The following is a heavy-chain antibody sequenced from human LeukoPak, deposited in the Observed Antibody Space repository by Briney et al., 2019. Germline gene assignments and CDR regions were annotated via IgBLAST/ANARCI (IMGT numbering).Heavy chain of an antibody. V-gene: IGHV3-48*01. D-gene: IGHD6-6*01. CDR2: ISSSSSTI. Sequence: PGGSLRLSCAASGFTFNDYEMNWVRQAPGKGLEWVSYISSSSSTIYYADSVKGRFTISRDNAKNSLYLQMNSLRAEDTAVYYCARVTRIAARFYYMDVWGKGTTVTVSS. CDR3: ARVTRIAARFYYMDV. J-gene: IGHJ6*03. CDR1: GFTFNDYE.